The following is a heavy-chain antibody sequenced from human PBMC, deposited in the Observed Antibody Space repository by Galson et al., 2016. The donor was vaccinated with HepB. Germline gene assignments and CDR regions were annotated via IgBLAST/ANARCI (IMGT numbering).Heavy chain of an antibody. Sequence: TLSLTCTVSGGSISNNYWSWIRQPPGKGLEWIGNIYYSGTNYNPSLESRVTISVDTSKNQVSLKLTSVTAADTAVYYCAKDSTRSDPWGQGTLVTVSS. CDR1: GGSISNNY. J-gene: IGHJ5*02. CDR3: AKDSTRSDP. V-gene: IGHV4-59*01. CDR2: IYYSGT.